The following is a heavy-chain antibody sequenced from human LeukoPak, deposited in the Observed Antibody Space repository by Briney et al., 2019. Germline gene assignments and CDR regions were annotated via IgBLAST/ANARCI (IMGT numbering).Heavy chain of an antibody. CDR1: GFTFSIYS. D-gene: IGHD1-1*01. Sequence: PGGSLRLSCVASGFTFSIYSMNWVRQAPGKGPEWVANIKEDGSATYYVDSVKGRFTISRDNAKKSLYLQMNSLRAEDTAVYYCARDSPGYLAYDSWGQGTLVTVSS. CDR3: ARDSPGYLAYDS. CDR2: IKEDGSAT. J-gene: IGHJ4*02. V-gene: IGHV3-7*04.